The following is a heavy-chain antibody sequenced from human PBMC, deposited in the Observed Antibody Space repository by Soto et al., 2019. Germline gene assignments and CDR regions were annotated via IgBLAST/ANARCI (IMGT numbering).Heavy chain of an antibody. CDR3: ARVSGYYFLDY. V-gene: IGHV1-3*05. CDR2: INAGNGNT. Sequence: QVQLVQSGAEEKKPGASVKVSCKASGYTFTNYAMHLVRQAPGQRLEWMGWINAGNGNTKYSQKFQGRVTITSDTSASTAYMELSSLRSEDTAVYYCARVSGYYFLDYWGQGTLVTVSS. D-gene: IGHD5-12*01. CDR1: GYTFTNYA. J-gene: IGHJ4*02.